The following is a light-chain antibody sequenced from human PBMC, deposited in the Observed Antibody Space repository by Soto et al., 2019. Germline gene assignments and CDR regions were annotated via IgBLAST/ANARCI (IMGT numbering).Light chain of an antibody. CDR3: QQYYSYPPSIT. CDR1: RGISSW. CDR2: AAS. J-gene: IGKJ5*01. Sequence: IQLTQSPFPVSATVGDGVALTGLASRGISSWLDWYQQKQGKAPNLLIFAASSLQSGVPSRFSGSGSGTDFTLTISCLQSEDFATYSCQQYYSYPPSITFGQGTRLEIK. V-gene: IGKV1-12*01.